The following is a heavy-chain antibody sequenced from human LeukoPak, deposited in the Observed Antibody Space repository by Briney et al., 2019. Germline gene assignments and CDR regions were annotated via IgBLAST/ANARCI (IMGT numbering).Heavy chain of an antibody. CDR1: GFTFSNAW. Sequence: GGSLRLSCAASGFTFSNAWMSWVRQAPGKGLEWVANIKQDGSDKYYVDSLKGRFTISRDNARNSLYLQMNSLRAEDTAVYYCARVNGDYGGSLDYWGQGTLVTVSS. J-gene: IGHJ4*02. V-gene: IGHV3-7*04. CDR2: IKQDGSDK. CDR3: ARVNGDYGGSLDY. D-gene: IGHD4-23*01.